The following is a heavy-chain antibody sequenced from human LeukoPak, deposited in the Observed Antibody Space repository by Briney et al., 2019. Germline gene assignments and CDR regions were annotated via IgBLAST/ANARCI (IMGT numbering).Heavy chain of an antibody. V-gene: IGHV3-7*03. CDR3: ARDSSRNDFWSGYYPDWFDP. CDR2: IKQDGSEK. D-gene: IGHD3-3*01. J-gene: IGHJ5*02. CDR1: GFTFSSYW. Sequence: QPGGSLRLSCAASGFTFSSYWMSWVRQAPGKGLEWVANIKQDGSEKYYVDSVKGRFTISRDNAKNSLYLQMNSLRAEDTAVYYCARDSSRNDFWSGYYPDWFDPWGQGTLVTVSS.